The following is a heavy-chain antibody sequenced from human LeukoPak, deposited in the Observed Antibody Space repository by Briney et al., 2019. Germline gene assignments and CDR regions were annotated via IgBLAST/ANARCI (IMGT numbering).Heavy chain of an antibody. J-gene: IGHJ4*02. CDR3: GKGRVAMVTSVAD. V-gene: IGHV3-23*01. Sequence: GGSLRLSCAASGFTFSSYAMSWVRQAPGKGLEWVSGISGSGGSTYYADSVKGRFTISRDNSKNTVYLQVNSLRAEDTAVYYCGKGRVAMVTSVADWGQGTLVTVSS. CDR1: GFTFSSYA. CDR2: ISGSGGST. D-gene: IGHD5-18*01.